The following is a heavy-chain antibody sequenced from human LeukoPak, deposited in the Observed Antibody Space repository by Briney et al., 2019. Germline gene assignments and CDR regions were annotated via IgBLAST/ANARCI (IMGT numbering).Heavy chain of an antibody. J-gene: IGHJ6*02. CDR2: IIPIFGTA. CDR1: GGTFISYA. V-gene: IGHV1-69*13. CDR3: ARTNVAIVVVIPRGYYYYGMDV. D-gene: IGHD3-22*01. Sequence: SVKVSCKASGGTFISYAISWVRQAPGQGLEWMGGIIPIFGTANYAQKFQGRVTITADESTSTAYMELSSLRSEDTAVYYCARTNVAIVVVIPRGYYYYGMDVWGQGTTVTVSS.